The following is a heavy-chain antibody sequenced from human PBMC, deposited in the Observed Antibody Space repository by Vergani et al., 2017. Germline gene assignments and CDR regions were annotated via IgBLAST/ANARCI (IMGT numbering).Heavy chain of an antibody. CDR3: AKDGAAVVFLFDY. J-gene: IGHJ4*02. V-gene: IGHV1-24*01. CDR2: CDPEDGET. Sequence: VQLVESGAEVKKPGASVKVSCKVSGYTLTELSMHWVRQAPGKGLEWMGGCDPEDGETIYAQKFQGRVTMTEDTSTDTADMELSRLRSDATAVYYCAKDGAAVVFLFDYGDQGTLVTVSS. CDR1: GYTLTELS. D-gene: IGHD6-13*01.